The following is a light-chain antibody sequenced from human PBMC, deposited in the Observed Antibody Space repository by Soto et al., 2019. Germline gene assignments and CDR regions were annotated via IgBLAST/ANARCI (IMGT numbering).Light chain of an antibody. CDR3: QQYGSSSTWT. J-gene: IGKJ1*01. V-gene: IGKV3-20*01. CDR1: QSVSSAY. CDR2: AAS. Sequence: EIVLTQSPGTLSLSPGERATLSCRASQSVSSAYLAWYQHKPGQPPTLLIYAASSRVTGIPDRFSGSGSGPDFTITISRLEPEDFAVYYCQQYGSSSTWTFGQGTKVEIK.